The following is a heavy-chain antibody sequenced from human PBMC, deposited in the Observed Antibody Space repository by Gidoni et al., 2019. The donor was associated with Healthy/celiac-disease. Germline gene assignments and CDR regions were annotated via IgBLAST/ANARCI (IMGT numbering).Heavy chain of an antibody. Sequence: EVQLVESGGGVVRPGRSLRRSCTASVFTFGDYAMSCFRQAPGKGLEWVGFIRSTAVGGTPEYAASGKGRFTLSRADSKSIAYLQMNSLKTEDTAVYYCTREERLGYCSGGSCYSGFSAFDIWGQGTMVTVSS. CDR3: TREERLGYCSGGSCYSGFSAFDI. D-gene: IGHD2-15*01. CDR2: IRSTAVGGTP. J-gene: IGHJ3*02. CDR1: VFTFGDYA. V-gene: IGHV3-49*03.